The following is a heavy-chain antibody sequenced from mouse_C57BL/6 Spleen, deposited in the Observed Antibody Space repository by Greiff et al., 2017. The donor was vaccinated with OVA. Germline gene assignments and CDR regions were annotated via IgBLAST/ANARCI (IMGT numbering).Heavy chain of an antibody. CDR3: ARAETWYFDV. J-gene: IGHJ1*03. V-gene: IGHV3-6*01. CDR1: GYSITSGYY. CDR2: ISYDGSN. Sequence: EVQLQESGPGLVKPSQSLSLTCSVTGYSITSGYYWNWIRQFPGNKLEWMGYISYDGSNNYNPSLKNRISITRDTSKNQFFLKLNSVTTEDTATYYCARAETWYFDVWGTGTTVTVSS.